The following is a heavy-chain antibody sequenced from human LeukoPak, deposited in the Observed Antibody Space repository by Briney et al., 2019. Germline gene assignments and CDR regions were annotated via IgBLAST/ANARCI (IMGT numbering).Heavy chain of an antibody. D-gene: IGHD1-7*01. CDR1: GYTFTGYY. V-gene: IGHV1-2*02. CDR3: AREYNWNFTIDY. Sequence: ASVKVSCKASGYTFTGYYMHWVRQAPGQGLEWMGWINPNSGGTNYALKFQGRVTMTRDTSISTAYMELSRLRSDDTAVYYCAREYNWNFTIDYWGQGTLVAVSS. CDR2: INPNSGGT. J-gene: IGHJ4*02.